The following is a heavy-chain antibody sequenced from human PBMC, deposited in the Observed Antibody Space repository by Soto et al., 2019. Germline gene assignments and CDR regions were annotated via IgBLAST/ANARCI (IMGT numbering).Heavy chain of an antibody. CDR2: LSGSGGTT. CDR1: GVTFSNYA. V-gene: IGHV3-23*01. Sequence: PGGSLRLSCTVSGVTFSNYAMNWVRQAPGKGLEWVSSLSGSGGTTYYADSVKGRFIISRDNSKNTLYLLMNSLRAEDTVLYYCAKQRADYGSGADTFYFDSWGQGALVTVSS. J-gene: IGHJ4*02. D-gene: IGHD3-10*01. CDR3: AKQRADYGSGADTFYFDS.